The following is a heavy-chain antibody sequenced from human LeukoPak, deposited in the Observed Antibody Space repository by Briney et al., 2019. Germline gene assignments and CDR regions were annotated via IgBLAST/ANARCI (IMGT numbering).Heavy chain of an antibody. CDR3: ARDSYYGSGSFDY. CDR2: IYSGGST. D-gene: IGHD3-10*01. CDR1: GFTVSSNY. Sequence: SGGSLRLSCAASGFTVSSNYMSWVRQAPGKGLEWVSVIYSGGSTYYADSVKGRFTISRDNSENTLYLQMNSLRAEDTAVYYCARDSYYGSGSFDYWGQGTLVTVSS. J-gene: IGHJ4*02. V-gene: IGHV3-66*02.